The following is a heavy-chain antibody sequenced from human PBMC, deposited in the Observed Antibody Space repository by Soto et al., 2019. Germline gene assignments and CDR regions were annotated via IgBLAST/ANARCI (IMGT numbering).Heavy chain of an antibody. CDR3: ARGLSGYSGYDYNYFDY. Sequence: VGSLRLSCAASGFTVSSNYMSWVRQAPGKGLEWVSVIYSGGSTYYADSVKGRFTISRDNSKNTLYLQMNSLRAEDTAVYYCARGLSGYSGYDYNYFDYWGQGTLVTVSS. V-gene: IGHV3-53*01. CDR1: GFTVSSNY. D-gene: IGHD5-12*01. CDR2: IYSGGST. J-gene: IGHJ4*02.